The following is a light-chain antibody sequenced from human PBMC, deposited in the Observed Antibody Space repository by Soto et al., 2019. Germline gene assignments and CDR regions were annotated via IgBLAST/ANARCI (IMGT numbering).Light chain of an antibody. V-gene: IGLV1-40*01. CDR2: GNT. CDR3: QSYDTSLSVGV. Sequence: QSVLTQPPSVSGAPGQRVTISCTGSSSNIGTPYDVHWYQQLPGTAPKLLISGNTDRPSGVPDRFSGSKSGTSASLAITGLQAEDEADYYCQSYDTSLSVGVFGGGTNVTVL. J-gene: IGLJ3*02. CDR1: SSNIGTPYD.